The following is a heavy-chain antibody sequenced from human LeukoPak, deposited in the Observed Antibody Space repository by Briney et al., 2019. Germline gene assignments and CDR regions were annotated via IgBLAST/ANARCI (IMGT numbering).Heavy chain of an antibody. CDR3: ARDNPDYGDYGSFGLYWYFDL. CDR1: GFTFRSHG. D-gene: IGHD4-17*01. Sequence: GGSLSLSCAASGFTFRSHGMHWVRQAPGKGLEWVAVIWYDGSDKYYADSVKGRFTISRDNSKNTLYLQMNSLRAEDTAIYYCARDNPDYGDYGSFGLYWYFDLWGRGTLVTVSS. CDR2: IWYDGSDK. V-gene: IGHV3-33*01. J-gene: IGHJ2*01.